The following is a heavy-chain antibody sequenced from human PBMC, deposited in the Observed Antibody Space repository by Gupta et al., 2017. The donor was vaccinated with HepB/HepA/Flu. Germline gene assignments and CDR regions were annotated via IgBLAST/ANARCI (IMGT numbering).Heavy chain of an antibody. J-gene: IGHJ4*02. CDR2: ARNKANSYTT. CDR1: GLTFSDYY. CDR3: TSLGWPMGGY. D-gene: IGHD3-3*01. V-gene: IGHV3-72*01. Sequence: EVQLVESGGGLVQPGGSLRLSCAVSGLTFSDYYMDWVRQAPGKGLEWVGRARNKANSYTTEYAASVKGRFTISRYDSKNSVYLQMNSLKTEDTAGYYCTSLGWPMGGYWGQGTLVTVSS.